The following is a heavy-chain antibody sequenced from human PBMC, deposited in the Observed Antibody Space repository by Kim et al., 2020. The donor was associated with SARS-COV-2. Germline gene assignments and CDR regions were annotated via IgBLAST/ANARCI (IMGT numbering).Heavy chain of an antibody. V-gene: IGHV3-30*18. Sequence: GGSLRLSCAASGFTFSSYGMHWVRQAPGKGLEWVAVISYDGSNKYYADSVKGRFTISRDNSKNTLYLQMNSLRAEDTAVYYCAKETGKYAFDIWSQGTMVTVSS. CDR1: GFTFSSYG. J-gene: IGHJ3*02. CDR2: ISYDGSNK. D-gene: IGHD3-10*01. CDR3: AKETGKYAFDI.